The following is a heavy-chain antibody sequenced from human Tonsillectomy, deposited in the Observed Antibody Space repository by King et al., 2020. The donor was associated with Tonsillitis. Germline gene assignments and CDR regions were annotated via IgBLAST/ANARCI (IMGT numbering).Heavy chain of an antibody. V-gene: IGHV4-39*01. CDR2: ILYSGGT. D-gene: IGHD2/OR15-2a*01. CDR1: GGSISSTSFY. J-gene: IGHJ5*02. Sequence: QLQESGPGLVKPSETLSLTCTVSGGSISSTSFYWGWIRQPPGKGREWIGSILYSGGTYYSPPLKSEVTRSVDTSKNQFALKLSAVTAADTAVYYCARHRLLNWFDRWGKGTLVTVSS. CDR3: ARHRLLNWFDR.